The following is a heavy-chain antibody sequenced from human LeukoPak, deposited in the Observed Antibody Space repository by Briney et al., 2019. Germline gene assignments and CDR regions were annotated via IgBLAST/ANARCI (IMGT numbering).Heavy chain of an antibody. CDR1: GFTFSTSD. CDR3: AKDLIL. V-gene: IGHV3-30*02. CDR2: IRYDGSRK. J-gene: IGHJ3*01. Sequence: GGSLRLSCATSGFTFSTSDMHWVRQAPGKGLEWVSFIRYDGSRKNCVDSVKGRFTISRDNSRNTLYLQMFSLRPEDTAVYFCAKDLILWGQGTVVTVSS.